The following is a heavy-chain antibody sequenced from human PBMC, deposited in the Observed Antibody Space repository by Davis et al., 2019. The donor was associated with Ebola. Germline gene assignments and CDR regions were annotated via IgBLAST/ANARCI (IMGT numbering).Heavy chain of an antibody. V-gene: IGHV4-34*01. CDR1: GGSFSGYY. Sequence: SETLSLTCAVYGGSFSGYYWSWIRQPPGKGLEWIGSIYYSGSTYYNPSLKSRVTISVDTSKNQFSLKLSSVTAADTAVYYCARGVVGATPFNYWGQGTLVTVSS. D-gene: IGHD1-26*01. CDR3: ARGVVGATPFNY. J-gene: IGHJ4*02. CDR2: IYYSGST.